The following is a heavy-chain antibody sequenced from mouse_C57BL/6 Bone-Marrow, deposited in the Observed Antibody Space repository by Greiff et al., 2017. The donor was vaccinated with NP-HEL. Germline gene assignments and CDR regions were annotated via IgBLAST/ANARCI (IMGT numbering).Heavy chain of an antibody. V-gene: IGHV2-2*01. CDR3: ARDVYYYWYFEG. Sequence: VKVVESGPGLVQPSQSLSITCTVSGFSLTSYGVHWVRQSPGKGLEWLGVIWSGGSTDYNAAFISRLSISKDNSKSQVFFKMNSLQADDTDIYYCARDVYYYWYFEGWGTGTTVTVAS. J-gene: IGHJ1*03. CDR1: GFSLTSYG. D-gene: IGHD1-1*01. CDR2: IWSGGST.